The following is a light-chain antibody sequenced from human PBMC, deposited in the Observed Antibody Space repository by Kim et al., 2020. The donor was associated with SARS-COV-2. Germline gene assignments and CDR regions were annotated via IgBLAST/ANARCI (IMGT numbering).Light chain of an antibody. Sequence: ESVRVIATITSQPSQDLSTYLAWYQQKPWKAPKLLIYAASTLQNGVPSRFSGSGSGTEFTLTISSLQPEDFATYYCQQLNNYPLTFGPGTKVDIK. CDR2: AAS. CDR1: QDLSTY. J-gene: IGKJ3*01. CDR3: QQLNNYPLT. V-gene: IGKV1-9*01.